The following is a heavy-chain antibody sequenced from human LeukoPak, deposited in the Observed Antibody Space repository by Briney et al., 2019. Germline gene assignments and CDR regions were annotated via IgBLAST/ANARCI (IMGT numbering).Heavy chain of an antibody. CDR3: ARGAGDYGDYLAYWYFDL. D-gene: IGHD4-17*01. V-gene: IGHV1-69*06. CDR2: IIPTFGTA. CDR1: GGTFSSYA. J-gene: IGHJ2*01. Sequence: GASVKVSCKASGGTFSSYAISWVRQAPGQGLEWMGGIIPTFGTANYAQKFQGRVTITADKSTSTAYMELSSLRSEDTAVYYCARGAGDYGDYLAYWYFDLWGRGTLVTVSS.